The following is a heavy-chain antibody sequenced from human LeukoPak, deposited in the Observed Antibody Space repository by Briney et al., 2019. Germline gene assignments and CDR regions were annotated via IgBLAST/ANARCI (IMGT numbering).Heavy chain of an antibody. CDR3: ARESTWNWYFDL. J-gene: IGHJ2*01. V-gene: IGHV3-7*01. CDR1: GFTFSDYY. D-gene: IGHD1-1*01. CDR2: IRQDGSEK. Sequence: PGGSLRLSCAASGFTFSDYYMSWIRQAPGKGLEWVANIRQDGSEKYYVDSVKGRFTISRDNAKNSLYLQMNSLRAEDTAVYYCARESTWNWYFDLWGRGTLVTVSS.